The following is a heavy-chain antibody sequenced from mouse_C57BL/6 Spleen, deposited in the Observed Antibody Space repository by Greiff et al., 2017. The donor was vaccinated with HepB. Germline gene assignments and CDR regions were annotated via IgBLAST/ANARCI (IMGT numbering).Heavy chain of an antibody. CDR2: IYPGDGDT. D-gene: IGHD1-1*01. Sequence: VQLQQSGPELVKPGASVKISCKASGYAFSSSWMNWVKQRPGKGLEWIGRIYPGDGDTNYNGKFKGKATLTADKSSSTAYMQLSSLTSEDSAVFFCESWGTTVVATKDAMDYWGQGTSVTVSS. CDR1: GYAFSSSW. J-gene: IGHJ4*01. CDR3: ESWGTTVVATKDAMDY. V-gene: IGHV1-82*01.